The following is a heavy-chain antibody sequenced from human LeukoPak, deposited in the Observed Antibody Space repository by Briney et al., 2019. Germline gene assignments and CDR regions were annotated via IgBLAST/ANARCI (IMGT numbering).Heavy chain of an antibody. V-gene: IGHV3-53*01. CDR2: IYSGGST. D-gene: IGHD6-13*01. CDR1: GFTVSSNY. J-gene: IGHJ4*02. CDR3: ARLFPSWYGPRYFDY. Sequence: GGSLRLSCAASGFTVSSNYMSWVRQAPGKGLEWVSVIYSGGSTYYADSVKGRFTISRDNSKHTLYLQMNSLRAEDTAVYYCARLFPSWYGPRYFDYWGQGTLVTVSS.